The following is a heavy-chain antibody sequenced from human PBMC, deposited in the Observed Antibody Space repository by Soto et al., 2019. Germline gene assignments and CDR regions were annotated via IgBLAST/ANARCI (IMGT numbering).Heavy chain of an antibody. J-gene: IGHJ4*02. D-gene: IGHD3-10*01. V-gene: IGHV3-23*01. CDR1: GFSFSNYA. Sequence: EEQLLESGGGLVQPGGSLRLSCAASGFSFSNYAMSWVRQVPGKGLEWVSAISGSGDRTYYGDSVKGRFTISRDNSKNTVYLQMNSLRAEDTAVYYCARGDVRWPKNHRVSARGYFDYWGQGTLVTVSS. CDR3: ARGDVRWPKNHRVSARGYFDY. CDR2: ISGSGDRT.